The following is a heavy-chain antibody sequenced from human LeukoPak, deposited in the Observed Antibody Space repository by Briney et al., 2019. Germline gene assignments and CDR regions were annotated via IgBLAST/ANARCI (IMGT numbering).Heavy chain of an antibody. D-gene: IGHD2-21*01. J-gene: IGHJ4*02. CDR1: GFTFSSYA. CDR2: ISWDGGTT. V-gene: IGHV3-43D*03. CDR3: ARGVSDFDY. Sequence: GGSLRLSCAASGFTFSSYAMSWVRQAPGKGLEWISLISWDGGTTYYADSMKGRFTLSRDYSKNSLYLQMNSLRAEDTAVYYCARGVSDFDYWGQGTLVTVSS.